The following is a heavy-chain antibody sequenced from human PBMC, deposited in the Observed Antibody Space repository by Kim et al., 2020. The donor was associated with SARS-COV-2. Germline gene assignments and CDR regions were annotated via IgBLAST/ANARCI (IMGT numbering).Heavy chain of an antibody. CDR3: GYVRNGF. CDR2: VSRDGTTT. Sequence: GGSLRLSCAASGFRFSTYGMRWFRQAPGKGLEWVSHVSRDGTTTFYADSVKGRVTISRDNSKSTLYLHINNLRVEDTAIYYCGYVRNGFWGQGFLVTV. D-gene: IGHD1-20*01. CDR1: GFRFSTYG. V-gene: IGHV3-23*01. J-gene: IGHJ4*02.